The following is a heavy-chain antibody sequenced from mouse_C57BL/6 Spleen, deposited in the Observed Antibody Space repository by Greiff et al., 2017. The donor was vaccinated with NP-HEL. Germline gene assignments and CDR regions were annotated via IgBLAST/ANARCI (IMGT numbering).Heavy chain of an antibody. Sequence: VQLQQSGAELVRPGASVKLSCTASGFNIKDDYMHWVKQRPEQGLEWIGWIDPENGDTEYASKFQGKATITADTSSNTAYLQLSSLTSEDTAVYYCTNYYGSRGGDYWGQGTTLTVSS. V-gene: IGHV14-4*01. CDR1: GFNIKDDY. J-gene: IGHJ2*01. CDR3: TNYYGSRGGDY. CDR2: IDPENGDT. D-gene: IGHD1-1*01.